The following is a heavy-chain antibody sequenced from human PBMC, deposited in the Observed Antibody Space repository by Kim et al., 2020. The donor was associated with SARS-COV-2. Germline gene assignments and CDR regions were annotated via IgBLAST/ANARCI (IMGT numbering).Heavy chain of an antibody. CDR2: IRGNGADT. J-gene: IGHJ4*02. Sequence: GGSLRLSCEGSGFTFSEYAMSWVRQAPGKGLGWVSTIRGNGADTFDADSVRGRLTTSRDNSKNTLYLQMSSLRAEGTAVYYCAKDGYSGYGLYYFDYWGRGTLNTVSS. D-gene: IGHD5-12*01. CDR1: GFTFSEYA. CDR3: AKDGYSGYGLYYFDY. V-gene: IGHV3-23*01.